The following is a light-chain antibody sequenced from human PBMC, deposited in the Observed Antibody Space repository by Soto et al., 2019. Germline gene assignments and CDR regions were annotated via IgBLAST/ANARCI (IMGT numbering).Light chain of an antibody. J-gene: IGLJ1*01. V-gene: IGLV1-40*01. CDR3: QAYDSSLSGYV. Sequence: QSVLTQPPSVSGAPGPRVTISCTGGGSNIGAGYDVHWYQQLPGTAPKLLIYGNSNRPSGVPDRFSGSKSGTSASLAITGLQAEDEADYYCQAYDSSLSGYVFGPGTKLTVL. CDR1: GSNIGAGYD. CDR2: GNS.